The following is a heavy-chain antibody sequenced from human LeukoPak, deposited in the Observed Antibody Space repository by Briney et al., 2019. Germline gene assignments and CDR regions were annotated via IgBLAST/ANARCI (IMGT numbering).Heavy chain of an antibody. CDR2: ISGSGGST. Sequence: PGGSLRLSCAASGFTFSSYSMNWVRQAPGKGLEWVSAISGSGGSTYYADSVKGRFTISRDNSKNTLYLQMNSLRAEDTAVYYCAKGSDSSGPPFDYWGQGTLVTVSS. CDR3: AKGSDSSGPPFDY. D-gene: IGHD3-22*01. V-gene: IGHV3-23*01. CDR1: GFTFSSYS. J-gene: IGHJ4*02.